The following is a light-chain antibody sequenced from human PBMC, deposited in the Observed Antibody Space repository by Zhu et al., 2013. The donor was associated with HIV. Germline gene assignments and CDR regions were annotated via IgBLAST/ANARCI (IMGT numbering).Light chain of an antibody. Sequence: EIVLYAVSTATPRLLFSHGEREATPPLRRADVRVLVSSYLAWYQQKPGQAPRLFIYGASSRATGIPDRFSGSGSGTDFTLTISRLESEDFAVYFCQHYGSSPLTFGQGTRLEIK. CDR1: RVLVSSY. CDR3: QHYGSSPLT. CDR2: GAS. V-gene: IGKV3-20*01. J-gene: IGKJ5*01.